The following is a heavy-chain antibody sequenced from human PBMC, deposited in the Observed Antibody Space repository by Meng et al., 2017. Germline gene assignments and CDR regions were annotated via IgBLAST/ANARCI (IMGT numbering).Heavy chain of an antibody. Sequence: GGSLRLSCAASGFTFSSYEMNWVRQAPGKGLEWVSYISSSGSTIYYADSVKGRFTISRDNAKNSLYLQMNSLRAEDTAVYYCARDVSLHEPWKLDYWGQGTRVTVSS. D-gene: IGHD1-1*01. J-gene: IGHJ4*02. CDR1: GFTFSSYE. CDR3: ARDVSLHEPWKLDY. V-gene: IGHV3-48*03. CDR2: ISSSGSTI.